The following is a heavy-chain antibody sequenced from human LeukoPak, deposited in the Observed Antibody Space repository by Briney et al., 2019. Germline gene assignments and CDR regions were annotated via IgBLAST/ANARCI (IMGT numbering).Heavy chain of an antibody. CDR2: IIPIFGTA. V-gene: IGHV1-69*01. J-gene: IGHJ5*02. Sequence: ASVKVSCKASGGTFSSYAISWVRQAPGQGLEWMGGIIPIFGTANYAQKFQGRVTITADESASTAYMELSSLRSEDTAVYYCASSDRYYSNWFDPWGQGTLVTVSS. CDR1: GGTFSSYA. CDR3: ASSDRYYSNWFDP. D-gene: IGHD3-10*01.